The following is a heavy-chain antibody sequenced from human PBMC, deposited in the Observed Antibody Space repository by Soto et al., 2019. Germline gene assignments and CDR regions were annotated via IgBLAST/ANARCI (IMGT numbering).Heavy chain of an antibody. CDR1: GGSISSYY. CDR2: INYSGST. CDR3: GPRGAVADPRGY. J-gene: IGHJ4*02. D-gene: IGHD6-19*01. Sequence: SETLSLTCTVSGGSISSYYWSWIRQPPGKGLEWIGYINYSGSTNYNPSLKSRVTISVDTSKNQFSLNLRSVTAADTAVYYCGPRGAVADPRGYWGQGTLVTVSS. V-gene: IGHV4-59*12.